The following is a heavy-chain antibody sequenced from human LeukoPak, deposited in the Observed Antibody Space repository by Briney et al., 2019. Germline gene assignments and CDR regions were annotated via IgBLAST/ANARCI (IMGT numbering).Heavy chain of an antibody. Sequence: GGSLRLSCAASGFTFSNYWMHWVRQAPGKGLVWVSRINEDGSTTNYADSVKGRSTIFRDNAKNTLYLQMNSLRAEDTAVYYCVRDLGGRSGHWGQGTLVTVSS. V-gene: IGHV3-74*01. D-gene: IGHD1-26*01. CDR1: GFTFSNYW. J-gene: IGHJ4*02. CDR2: INEDGSTT. CDR3: VRDLGGRSGH.